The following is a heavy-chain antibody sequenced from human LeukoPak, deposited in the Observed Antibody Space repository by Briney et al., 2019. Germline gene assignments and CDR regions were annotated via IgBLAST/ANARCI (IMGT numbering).Heavy chain of an antibody. CDR3: ARDIDYDVDY. D-gene: IGHD4-17*01. Sequence: GASVTVSCKASGYTFTSYGISWVRQAPGQGLEWMGWINAKNGNTNYAQQLQGRLTLTIDTSTITAYMELRSLKSDDTAVYYCARDIDYDVDYWGQGTLVAVSS. CDR2: INAKNGNT. CDR1: GYTFTSYG. J-gene: IGHJ4*02. V-gene: IGHV1-18*01.